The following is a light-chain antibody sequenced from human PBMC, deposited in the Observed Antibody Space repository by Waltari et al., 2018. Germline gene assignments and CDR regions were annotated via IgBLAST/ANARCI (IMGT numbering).Light chain of an antibody. V-gene: IGKV1-5*01. Sequence: DIQMTQSPSTVSASLGDRVTITCRASQNLNTFLSWYQQKPGAVPNLLIYDASTLERGVPSRFSGSGSETHFTLTLSGLQPDDFATYYCQQYYDYPINFGQGTRL. J-gene: IGKJ5*01. CDR2: DAS. CDR1: QNLNTF. CDR3: QQYYDYPIN.